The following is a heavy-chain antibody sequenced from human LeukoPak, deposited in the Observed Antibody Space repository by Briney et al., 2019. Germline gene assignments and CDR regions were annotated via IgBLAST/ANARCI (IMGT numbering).Heavy chain of an antibody. V-gene: IGHV3-23*01. J-gene: IGHJ4*02. D-gene: IGHD6-13*01. CDR2: ISGSGPST. CDR3: AREYSSSWYTLPYFDY. CDR1: GFTFQNYA. Sequence: GGSLRLSCAASGFTFQNYAMSWVRQAPGKGLEWASSISGSGPSTDYADSVKGRFTISRDKSKNTLYLQMNSLRAEDTAVYYCAREYSSSWYTLPYFDYWGQGTLVTVSS.